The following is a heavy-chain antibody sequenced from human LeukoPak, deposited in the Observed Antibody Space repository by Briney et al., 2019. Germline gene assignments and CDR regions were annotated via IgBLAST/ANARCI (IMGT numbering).Heavy chain of an antibody. CDR3: ARYSYGYDYFDY. CDR2: ISWNSGSI. Sequence: PGGSLRLSCAASGFTFDDYAMHWVRQAPGKGLEWVSGISWNSGSIGYADSVKGRLTISRDNAKNSLYLQMNSLRAEDTAVYYCARYSYGYDYFDYWGQGTLVTVSS. D-gene: IGHD5-18*01. V-gene: IGHV3-9*01. J-gene: IGHJ4*02. CDR1: GFTFDDYA.